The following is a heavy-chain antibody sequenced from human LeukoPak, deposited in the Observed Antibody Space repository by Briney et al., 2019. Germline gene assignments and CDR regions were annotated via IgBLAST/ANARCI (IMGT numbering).Heavy chain of an antibody. V-gene: IGHV4-34*01. J-gene: IGHJ4*02. D-gene: IGHD4-11*01. CDR3: ARGQGTVTTH. CDR2: INHSGSA. Sequence: SETLSLTCAVSGGSFSGYYWTWIRQPPGKGLEWIGEINHSGSANYNPSLMSRVTISLDTSKNHFSLNLSSVTAADTAVYYRARGQGTVTTHWGQGTLVTVSS. CDR1: GGSFSGYY.